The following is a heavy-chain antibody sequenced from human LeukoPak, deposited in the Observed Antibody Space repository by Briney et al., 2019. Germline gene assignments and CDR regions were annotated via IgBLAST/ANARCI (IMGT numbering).Heavy chain of an antibody. J-gene: IGHJ5*02. Sequence: QAGGSLRLSCAASGFTFSNYGMSWVRQAPGKGLEWVASIKQDGSEKFYVDSVKGRFTISRDNSENTLYLQMNSLRVEDTAVYYCARDWGSSGWYNWFDPWGQGTLVTVSS. CDR3: ARDWGSSGWYNWFDP. V-gene: IGHV3-7*01. CDR2: IKQDGSEK. CDR1: GFTFSNYG. D-gene: IGHD6-19*01.